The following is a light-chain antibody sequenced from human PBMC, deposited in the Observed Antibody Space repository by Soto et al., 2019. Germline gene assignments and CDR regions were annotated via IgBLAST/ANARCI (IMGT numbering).Light chain of an antibody. J-gene: IGKJ4*01. CDR2: GAS. CDR3: QQYDSSPLT. CDR1: QSVRSSH. V-gene: IGKV3-20*01. Sequence: EIVLTQSPATLSLSRGERATLSCRASQSVRSSHLAWYQQKPGQAPRLLIYGASSRATGIPDRFSGSGSGADFTLTISRLEPEDFAVYYCQQYDSSPLTFGGGTKVDIK.